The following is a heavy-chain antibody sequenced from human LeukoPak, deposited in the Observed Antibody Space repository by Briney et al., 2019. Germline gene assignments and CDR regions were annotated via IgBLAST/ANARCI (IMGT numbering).Heavy chain of an antibody. Sequence: SETLSLTCTVSGGPVSAYYWNWIRQPPGKGLEWIGYIYFSGSTNYNPSLKSRVTISVDTSKNQFSLKLSSVTAADTAVYYCAGARGYTYGSVYWGQGTLVTVSS. D-gene: IGHD5-18*01. CDR3: AGARGYTYGSVY. CDR2: IYFSGST. CDR1: GGPVSAYY. V-gene: IGHV4-59*02. J-gene: IGHJ4*02.